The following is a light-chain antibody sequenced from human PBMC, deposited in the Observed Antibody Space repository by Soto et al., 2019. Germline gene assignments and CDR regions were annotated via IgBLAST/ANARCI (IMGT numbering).Light chain of an antibody. Sequence: IVLTHPPATRPFSPGEGATLSARPSQSVNSYLDWYQQKPGQAPRLLIYDASNRETGIPARFSGSGSGTDFTPTISSLEPEDFAVYYCQQRSNWPPFTFGQGTRLEIK. J-gene: IGKJ5*01. CDR1: QSVNSY. CDR2: DAS. V-gene: IGKV3-11*01. CDR3: QQRSNWPPFT.